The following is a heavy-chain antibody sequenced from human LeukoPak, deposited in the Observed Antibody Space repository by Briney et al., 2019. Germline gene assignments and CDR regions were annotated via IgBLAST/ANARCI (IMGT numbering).Heavy chain of an antibody. Sequence: GGSLRLSCAASGFTFSSYAMHWVRQAPGKGLEWVAVMSHDGSVKIYADSVQGRFTISRDNSKNTLYLLLSSLRAEDTAVYHCARPREAGSSSGWYFDKWGQGTLVTVSS. CDR2: MSHDGSVK. J-gene: IGHJ4*02. D-gene: IGHD6-19*01. CDR3: ARPREAGSSSGWYFDK. CDR1: GFTFSSYA. V-gene: IGHV3-30-3*01.